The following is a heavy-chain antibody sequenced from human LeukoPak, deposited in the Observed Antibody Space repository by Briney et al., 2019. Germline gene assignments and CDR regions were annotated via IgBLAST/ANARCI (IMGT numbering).Heavy chain of an antibody. CDR2: ICGSVVII. D-gene: IGHD4-11*01. CDR3: AKATTRGYSNYVNYYGMDV. V-gene: IGHV3-23*01. Sequence: GGSLRLSCAVSGFTFSSYAMSWVRQAPGKRLEWVSAICGSVVIIYYADSVKGRFTISTDNSKNTLYLQMNSMRAEDTAVYYCAKATTRGYSNYVNYYGMDVWGQGTTVTVSS. J-gene: IGHJ6*02. CDR1: GFTFSSYA.